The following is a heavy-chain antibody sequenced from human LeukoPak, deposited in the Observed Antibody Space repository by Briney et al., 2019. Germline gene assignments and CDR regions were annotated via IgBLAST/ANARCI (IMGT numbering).Heavy chain of an antibody. CDR1: GYTLTELS. D-gene: IGHD2-2*01. V-gene: IGHV1-24*01. Sequence: ASVKVSCKVSGYTLTELSMHWVRQAPGKGLEWMGGFDPEDGETIYAQKFQGRVTMTTDTSTSTAYMELRSLRSDDTAVYYCARGGVVVPASHHDYWGQGTLVTVSS. CDR2: FDPEDGET. CDR3: ARGGVVVPASHHDY. J-gene: IGHJ4*02.